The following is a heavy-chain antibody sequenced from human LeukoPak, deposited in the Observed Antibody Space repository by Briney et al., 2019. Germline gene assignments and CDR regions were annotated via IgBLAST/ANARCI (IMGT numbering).Heavy chain of an antibody. Sequence: SETLSLTCTVSGASMNSHYWNWIRQPPGKGLEWIGNIFYSGTANYKPSLKSRVRISVDRSKNQFSLRLNSVTAADTAIYFCARSTGSSALRTWGQGALVTVSP. D-gene: IGHD3-10*01. CDR1: GASMNSHY. CDR3: ARSTGSSALRT. V-gene: IGHV4-59*11. J-gene: IGHJ4*02. CDR2: IFYSGTA.